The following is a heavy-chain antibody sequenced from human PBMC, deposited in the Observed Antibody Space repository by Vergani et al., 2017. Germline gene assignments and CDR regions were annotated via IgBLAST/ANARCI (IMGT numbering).Heavy chain of an antibody. Sequence: QVQLQESGPGVVKPSQTLSLTCAVSGGSISSGDHCWTWIRQRPGKGLEWIGSIYHSGSTYYNPSLKSRVTISVDTSKNQFSLKLSSVTAADTAVYYCARRGPGRAVDYWGQGTLVTVSS. J-gene: IGHJ4*02. CDR3: ARRGPGRAVDY. V-gene: IGHV4-30-4*08. D-gene: IGHD3-10*01. CDR1: GGSISSGDHC. CDR2: IYHSGST.